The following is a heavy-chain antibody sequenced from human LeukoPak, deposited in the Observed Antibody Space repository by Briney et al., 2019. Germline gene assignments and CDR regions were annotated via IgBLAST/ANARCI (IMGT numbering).Heavy chain of an antibody. V-gene: IGHV3-33*01. D-gene: IGHD1-26*01. CDR1: GFIFSSYG. Sequence: GGSLRLSCAASGFIFSSYGMHWVRQAPGKGLEWVAVIWYDGSNKYYTDSVKGRFTISRDNSKNTLYLQMNSLRAEDTAVYYCAGDRATSYFDYWGQGALVTISS. J-gene: IGHJ4*02. CDR3: AGDRATSYFDY. CDR2: IWYDGSNK.